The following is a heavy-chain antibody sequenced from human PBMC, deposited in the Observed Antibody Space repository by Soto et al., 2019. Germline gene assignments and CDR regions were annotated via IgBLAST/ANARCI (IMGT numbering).Heavy chain of an antibody. J-gene: IGHJ6*02. CDR2: IIPIFGTA. D-gene: IGHD3-9*01. CDR3: AREPLGAGYDILTGYYPRDYGMDV. V-gene: IGHV1-69*01. Sequence: QVQLVQSGAEVKKPGSSVKVSCKASGGTFSSYAISWVRQAPGQGLEWMGGIIPIFGTANYAQKFQGRVTITADASTSTAYMELSSLRSEDTAVYYCAREPLGAGYDILTGYYPRDYGMDVWGQGTTVTVSS. CDR1: GGTFSSYA.